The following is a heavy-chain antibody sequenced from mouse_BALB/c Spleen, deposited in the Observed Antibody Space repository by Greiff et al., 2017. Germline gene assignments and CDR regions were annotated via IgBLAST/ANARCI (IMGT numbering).Heavy chain of an antibody. Sequence: QVHVKQSGAELARPGASVKLSCKASGYTFTSYWMQWVKQRPGQGLEWIGAIYPGDGDTRYTQKFKGKATLTADKSSSTAYMQLSSLASEDSAVYYCARGITTVVVDYFDYWGQGTTLTVSA. D-gene: IGHD1-1*01. CDR3: ARGITTVVVDYFDY. CDR2: IYPGDGDT. CDR1: GYTFTSYW. J-gene: IGHJ2*01. V-gene: IGHV1-87*01.